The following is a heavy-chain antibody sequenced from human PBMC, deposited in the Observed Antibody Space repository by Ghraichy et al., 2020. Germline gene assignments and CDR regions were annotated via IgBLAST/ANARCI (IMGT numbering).Heavy chain of an antibody. CDR2: IYWDDDK. CDR3: ARLPPYYDSSGYSYALIDY. J-gene: IGHJ4*02. V-gene: IGHV2-5*02. D-gene: IGHD3-22*01. CDR1: GFSLSTSGVG. Sequence: SGPTLVKPTQTLTLTCTFSGFSLSTSGVGVGWIRQPPGKALEWLALIYWDDDKRYSPSLRSRLTITKDTSKNQVVLKMTNMDPVDTATYYCARLPPYYDSSGYSYALIDYWGPGTLVTVSS.